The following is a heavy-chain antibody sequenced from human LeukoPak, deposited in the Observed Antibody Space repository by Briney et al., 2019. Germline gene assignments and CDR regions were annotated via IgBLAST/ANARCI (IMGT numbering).Heavy chain of an antibody. V-gene: IGHV3-74*01. Sequence: GGSLRLSCAASGFTFSSYWMHWVRQAPGKGLVWVSRINSDGSSTSYADSVKGRFTISRDNAKNTLYLQMNSLRAGDTAVYYCARGRVVGATDSDYWGQGTLVTVSS. CDR1: GFTFSSYW. CDR2: INSDGSST. CDR3: ARGRVVGATDSDY. D-gene: IGHD1-26*01. J-gene: IGHJ4*02.